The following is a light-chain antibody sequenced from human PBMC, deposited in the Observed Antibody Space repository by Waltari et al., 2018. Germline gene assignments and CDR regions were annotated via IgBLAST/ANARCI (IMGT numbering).Light chain of an antibody. J-gene: IGKJ1*01. CDR3: QQYYTTPWT. V-gene: IGKV4-1*01. Sequence: DIVMTQSPDSLAVSLGERATINCMSSQRFLSSSNNKNFLVWYQQKAGQPPKLLIYWASTRESGVPDRFSGSGSGTDFTLTISSLQAEDVAVYYCQQYYTTPWTFGQGTKVEIK. CDR1: QRFLSSSNNKNF. CDR2: WAS.